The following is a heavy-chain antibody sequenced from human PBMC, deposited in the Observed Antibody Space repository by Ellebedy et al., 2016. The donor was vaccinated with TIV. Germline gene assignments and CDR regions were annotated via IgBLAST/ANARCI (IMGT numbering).Heavy chain of an antibody. J-gene: IGHJ4*02. CDR2: INPSGGST. V-gene: IGHV1-46*04. D-gene: IGHD6-19*01. Sequence: ASVKVSCKASGYTSSSYYMHWVRQAPGQGLEWMGIINPSGGSTTYAQNLQGRVTMTRDTSTTTVYMELSSLRSEDTAVYYCARARSSGWLHTPDYWGQGTLVIVSS. CDR1: GYTSSSYY. CDR3: ARARSSGWLHTPDY.